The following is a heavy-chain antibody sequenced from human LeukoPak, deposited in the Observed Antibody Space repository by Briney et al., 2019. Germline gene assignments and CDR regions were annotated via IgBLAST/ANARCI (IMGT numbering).Heavy chain of an antibody. V-gene: IGHV3-23*01. CDR2: ISGSGGST. CDR3: ARVFVRQASGWYTHYGMDV. CDR1: GLTFSSYA. D-gene: IGHD6-19*01. J-gene: IGHJ6*02. Sequence: GGSLRLSCAASGLTFSSYAMSWVRQAPGKGLEWVSAISGSGGSTYYADSVKGRFTISRDNSKNTLYLQMNSLRAEDTAVYYCARVFVRQASGWYTHYGMDVWGQGTTVTVSS.